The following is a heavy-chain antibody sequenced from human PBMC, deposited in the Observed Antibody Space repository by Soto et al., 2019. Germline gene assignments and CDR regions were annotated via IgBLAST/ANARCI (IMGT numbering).Heavy chain of an antibody. CDR1: GYRFIDYG. CDR3: AREGYYSGSGTYSPPRYYGMDA. D-gene: IGHD3-10*01. V-gene: IGHV1-18*01. Sequence: ASVKVSCKASGYRFIDYGITWVRRAPGQGLEWMGWISDYNGNTHYGKKFQGRVTMTTDTSTRTAYMELKSLRSDDTAVYFCAREGYYSGSGTYSPPRYYGMDAWGQGTTVTVSS. J-gene: IGHJ6*02. CDR2: ISDYNGNT.